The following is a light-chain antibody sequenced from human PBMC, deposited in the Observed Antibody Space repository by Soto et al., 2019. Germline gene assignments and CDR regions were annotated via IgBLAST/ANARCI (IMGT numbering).Light chain of an antibody. CDR2: ASS. Sequence: DIQMTQAPSSLSASIGDRVTITCRSSQGISNSLAWYQQKPGKVPKLLIFASSTLQSGVPSRFSGSGSGTDFTLAISSLQPEDVATYYCHKYESDPFPFGPETKADIK. V-gene: IGKV1-27*01. CDR1: QGISNS. J-gene: IGKJ3*01. CDR3: HKYESDPFP.